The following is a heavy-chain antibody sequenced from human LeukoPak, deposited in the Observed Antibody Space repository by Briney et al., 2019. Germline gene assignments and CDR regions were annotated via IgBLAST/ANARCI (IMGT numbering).Heavy chain of an antibody. CDR3: ARDRGTWNDDGFDY. CDR2: IYISGST. D-gene: IGHD1-1*01. Sequence: SETLSLTCTVPGGSISSYYWSWIRQPAGMGLEWIGRIYISGSTNYNPSLKSRVTMSVDTSKNQFSLKLSSVTAADTAVYYCARDRGTWNDDGFDYWGQGTLVTVSS. CDR1: GGSISSYY. J-gene: IGHJ4*02. V-gene: IGHV4-4*07.